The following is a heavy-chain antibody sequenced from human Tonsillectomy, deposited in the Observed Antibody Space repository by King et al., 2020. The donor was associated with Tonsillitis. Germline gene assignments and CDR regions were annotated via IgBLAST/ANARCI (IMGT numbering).Heavy chain of an antibody. D-gene: IGHD6-19*01. Sequence: TLKESGPALVKPTQTLTLTCTFSGFSLSTSGMCVSWIRQPPGKALEWLALLDWDDDKYYSTSLKTRLTISKDTPKNQVVITMTNMDPVDTATYYCARISSCWDFHYFDYWGQGTLVTVSS. CDR2: LDWDDDK. J-gene: IGHJ4*02. CDR1: GFSLSTSGMC. V-gene: IGHV2-70*01. CDR3: ARISSCWDFHYFDY.